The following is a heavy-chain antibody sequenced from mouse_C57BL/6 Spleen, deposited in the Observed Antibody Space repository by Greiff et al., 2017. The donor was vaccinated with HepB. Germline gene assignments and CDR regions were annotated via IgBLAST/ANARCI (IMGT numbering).Heavy chain of an antibody. Sequence: QVQLKESGAELVKPGASVKISCKASGYAFSSYWMNWVKQRPGKGLEWIGQIYPGDGDTNYNGKFKGKATLTADKSSSTAYMQLSSLTSEDSAVYFCARAGYYGSSLYFDYWGQGTTLTVSS. CDR1: GYAFSSYW. CDR2: IYPGDGDT. J-gene: IGHJ2*01. V-gene: IGHV1-80*01. CDR3: ARAGYYGSSLYFDY. D-gene: IGHD1-1*01.